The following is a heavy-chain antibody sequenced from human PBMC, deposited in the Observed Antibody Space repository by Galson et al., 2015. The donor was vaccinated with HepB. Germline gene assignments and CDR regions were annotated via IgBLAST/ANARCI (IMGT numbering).Heavy chain of an antibody. J-gene: IGHJ6*02. D-gene: IGHD5-24*01. Sequence: SLRLSCAASGFTFSSYWMHWVRQAPGKGLVWVSRINSDGSSTSYADSVKGRFTISRDNAKNTLYLQMNSLRAEDTAVYYCAREVRRDGYPTRSYGMDVWGQGTTVTVSS. CDR2: INSDGSST. V-gene: IGHV3-74*01. CDR1: GFTFSSYW. CDR3: AREVRRDGYPTRSYGMDV.